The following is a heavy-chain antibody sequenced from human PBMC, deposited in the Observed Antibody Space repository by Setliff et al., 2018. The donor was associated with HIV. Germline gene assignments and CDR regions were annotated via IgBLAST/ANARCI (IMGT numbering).Heavy chain of an antibody. Sequence: SETLSLTCTVSGGSISSGSYYWSWIRRPAGKGLEWIGRIYTSGSTNYNPSLKSRVTISVDTSKNQFSLKLSSVTAADTAVYYCARGPGELGAFDIWGQGTMVTVSS. CDR1: GGSISSGSYY. V-gene: IGHV4-61*02. CDR3: ARGPGELGAFDI. D-gene: IGHD1-26*01. J-gene: IGHJ3*02. CDR2: IYTSGST.